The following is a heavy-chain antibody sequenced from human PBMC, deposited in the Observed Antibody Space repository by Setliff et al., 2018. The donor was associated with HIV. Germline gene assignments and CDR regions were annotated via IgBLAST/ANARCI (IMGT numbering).Heavy chain of an antibody. CDR1: GYRFTSYW. Sequence: PGESLKISCKASGYRFTSYWIAWVRQMPGKGLEWMGIIYPGDSDTRYSPSFQGQVTISVDKSISTAYLQWNSLKASDTAIYYCATMIRGVPMDYWGQGTLVPSPQ. CDR2: IYPGDSDT. J-gene: IGHJ4*02. CDR3: ATMIRGVPMDY. V-gene: IGHV5-51*01. D-gene: IGHD3-10*01.